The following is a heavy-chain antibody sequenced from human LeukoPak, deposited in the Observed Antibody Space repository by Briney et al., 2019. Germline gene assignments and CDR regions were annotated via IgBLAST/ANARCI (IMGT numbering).Heavy chain of an antibody. D-gene: IGHD3-10*01. CDR3: AKDWYYYGSGSYYSEYYFDY. Sequence: PGGSLRLSCAASGFTFSSYGMHWVRQAPGKGLEWVAVISYDGSNKYYADSVKGRFTISRDNSKNTLYLQMNSLRAEDTAVYYCAKDWYYYGSGSYYSEYYFDYWGQGTLVTVSS. V-gene: IGHV3-30*18. CDR2: ISYDGSNK. J-gene: IGHJ4*02. CDR1: GFTFSSYG.